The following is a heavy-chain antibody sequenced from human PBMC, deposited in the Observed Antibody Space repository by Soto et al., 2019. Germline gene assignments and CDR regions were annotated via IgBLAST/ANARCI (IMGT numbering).Heavy chain of an antibody. D-gene: IGHD6-13*01. V-gene: IGHV5-51*01. J-gene: IGHJ3*02. CDR1: GYSFTSYW. Sequence: ESLKISCKGSGYSFTSYWIGWVRQMPGKGLEWMGIIYPGDSDTRYSPSFQGQVTISADKSISTAYLQWSSLKASDTAMYYCARLGSIAAAGNAFDIWGQGTMVTVSS. CDR3: ARLGSIAAAGNAFDI. CDR2: IYPGDSDT.